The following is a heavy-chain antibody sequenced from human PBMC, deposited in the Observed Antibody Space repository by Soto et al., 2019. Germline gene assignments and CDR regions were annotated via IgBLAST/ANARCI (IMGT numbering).Heavy chain of an antibody. CDR3: GKAGGSELRYFDWPEVGV. D-gene: IGHD3-9*01. CDR1: GFSFFNYG. Sequence: GGSLRLSCTASGFSFFNYGFAWIRQAPGKGLEWVAVVTYDSSEKYYADSVKGRFTTSRDNSKSTVYLQMDSLQHNDSALYYCGKAGGSELRYFDWPEVGVWGQGTLVTVSS. CDR2: VTYDSSEK. V-gene: IGHV3-30*18. J-gene: IGHJ4*02.